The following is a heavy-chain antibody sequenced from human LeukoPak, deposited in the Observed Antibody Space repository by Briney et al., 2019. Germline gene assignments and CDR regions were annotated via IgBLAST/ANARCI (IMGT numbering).Heavy chain of an antibody. CDR3: TRDWRNMAFGI. D-gene: IGHD1-14*01. V-gene: IGHV3-74*01. CDR2: IISDGSSI. CDR1: GFTLSSYW. J-gene: IGHJ3*02. Sequence: GGSLRLSCAASGFTLSSYWMHWVRQAPGQGLVWVSRIISDGSSISYADSVKGRFTISRDNAKNTLYLQMNSLRAEDTAVYYCTRDWRNMAFGIWGQGTMVTVSS.